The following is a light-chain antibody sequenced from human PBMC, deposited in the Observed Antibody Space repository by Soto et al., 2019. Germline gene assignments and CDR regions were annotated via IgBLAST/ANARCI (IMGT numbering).Light chain of an antibody. Sequence: QSALPQPPSASGSPGQSVPLSCTGTSSDVGGYNYVSWYQQHPGKAPKLMIYEVSKRPSGVPDRFSGSKSGNTASLTVSGLQAEDEAEYDCSSEAGSNKVVCGGGTKRTVL. V-gene: IGLV2-8*01. J-gene: IGLJ2*01. CDR1: SSDVGGYNY. CDR3: SSEAGSNKVV. CDR2: EVS.